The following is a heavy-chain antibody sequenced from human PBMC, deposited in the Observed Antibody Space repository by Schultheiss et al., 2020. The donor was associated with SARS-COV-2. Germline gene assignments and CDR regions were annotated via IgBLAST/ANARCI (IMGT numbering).Heavy chain of an antibody. CDR2: IYSGGST. CDR1: VFPFLRPS. D-gene: IGHD3-9*01. CDR3: AREYYDILTGYYYYYYYGMDV. Sequence: GGSLRLSCAASVFPFLRPSLLFFRQAPGKGLEWVSVIYSGGSTYYADSVKGRFTISRDNSKNTLYLQMNSLRAEDTAVYYCAREYYDILTGYYYYYYYGMDVWGQGTTVTVSS. V-gene: IGHV3-53*05. J-gene: IGHJ6*02.